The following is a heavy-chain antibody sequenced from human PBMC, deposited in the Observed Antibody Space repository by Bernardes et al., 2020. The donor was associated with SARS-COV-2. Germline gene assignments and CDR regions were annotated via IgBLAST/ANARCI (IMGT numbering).Heavy chain of an antibody. Sequence: GGSLRLSCAASGFTFSSYGMHWVRQAPGKGLEWVGRIKSKTDGGTTDYAAPVKGRFTISRDDSKNTLYLQMNSLKTEDTAVYYCTTDSTRDYYDSSGYYYYYGMDVWGQGTTVTVSS. CDR1: GFTFSSYG. J-gene: IGHJ6*02. CDR2: IKSKTDGGTT. D-gene: IGHD3-22*01. V-gene: IGHV3-15*01. CDR3: TTDSTRDYYDSSGYYYYYGMDV.